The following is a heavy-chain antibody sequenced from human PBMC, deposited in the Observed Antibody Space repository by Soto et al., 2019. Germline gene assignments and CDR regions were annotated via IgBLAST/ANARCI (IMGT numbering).Heavy chain of an antibody. J-gene: IGHJ4*02. D-gene: IGHD3-9*01. V-gene: IGHV1-69*01. CDR2: IIPMTRRT. CDR3: ASWDYDVLTGYSYDD. CDR1: GGTFNNYG. Sequence: QVQLVQSRAEVKKPGSSVKVSCKASGGTFNNYGMGWVRQAPGQGLEWMGGIIPMTRRTNYAQKFQGRVTVTADASRTTAYMELRGLRSEDTAVYYCASWDYDVLTGYSYDDWGQGTLVTVSS.